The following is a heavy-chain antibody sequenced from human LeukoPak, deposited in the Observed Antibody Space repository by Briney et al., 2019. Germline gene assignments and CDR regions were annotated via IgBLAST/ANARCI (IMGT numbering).Heavy chain of an antibody. J-gene: IGHJ2*01. CDR2: INHSGST. Sequence: PSETLSLTCAVYGGSFSGYYWSWIRQPPGKGLEWIGEINHSGSTNYNPSLKSRVTMSVDTSKNQFSLKLSSVTVADTAVYYCARSRDIVVVVAANHWYFDVWGRGTPVTVSS. CDR3: ARSRDIVVVVAANHWYFDV. V-gene: IGHV4-34*01. D-gene: IGHD2-15*01. CDR1: GGSFSGYY.